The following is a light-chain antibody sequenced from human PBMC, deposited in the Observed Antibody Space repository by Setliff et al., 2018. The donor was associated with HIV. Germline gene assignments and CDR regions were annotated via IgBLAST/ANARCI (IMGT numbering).Light chain of an antibody. CDR1: SSDVGGYNY. V-gene: IGLV2-14*03. CDR3: TSYTSISTFV. CDR2: DVS. J-gene: IGLJ2*01. Sequence: QSVLTQPASVSGSPGQSITISCTGTSSDVGGYNYVSWYQQHPGKAPKLMIYDVSKRPSGVSNRFSGSKSGNTASMTISGLQAEDEADYYCTSYTSISTFVFGGGT.